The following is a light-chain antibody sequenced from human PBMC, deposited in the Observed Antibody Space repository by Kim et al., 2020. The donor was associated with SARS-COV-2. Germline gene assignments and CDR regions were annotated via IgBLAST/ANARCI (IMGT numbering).Light chain of an antibody. Sequence: PGKTARMTCVGNNIGSKSVHWDRQKTGQAPVVVMCFDSDRPSGIPERFSGSNSGNTATLTISGVEAGDEADYYCQVWDTSSDHHYVFGTGTKVTVL. V-gene: IGLV3-21*04. J-gene: IGLJ1*01. CDR1: NIGSKS. CDR3: QVWDTSSDHHYV. CDR2: FDS.